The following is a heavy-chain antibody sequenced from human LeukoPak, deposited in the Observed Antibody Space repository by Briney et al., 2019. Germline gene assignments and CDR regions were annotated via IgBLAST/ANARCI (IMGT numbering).Heavy chain of an antibody. CDR1: GXTFSSYA. CDR2: FRGSGGYT. D-gene: IGHD4-17*01. V-gene: IGHV3-23*01. CDR3: AKGYGDPSHFDY. J-gene: IGHJ4*02. Sequence: GGSLRLSCAASGXTFSSYAMGWVRQAPGKGLEWVSGFRGSGGYTFYADSVKGRVTISRDNSKSTLYLQMNSLRADDTAVYYCAKGYGDPSHFDYWGQGTLVTVSS.